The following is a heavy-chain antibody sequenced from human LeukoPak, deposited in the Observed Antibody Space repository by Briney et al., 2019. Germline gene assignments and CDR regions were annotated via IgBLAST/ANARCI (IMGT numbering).Heavy chain of an antibody. D-gene: IGHD6-13*01. CDR2: IKEDATES. J-gene: IGHJ4*02. CDR3: ARSSFGYSPEDYFDY. CDR1: GFTFSSYW. Sequence: GGSLRLSCAASGFTFSSYWMAWIRQAPGKGLEWVAHIKEDATESRSADSVKGRFTISRDNTKNSLFLQMNSLRAEDTAVYYCARSSFGYSPEDYFDYWGQGTLVTVSS. V-gene: IGHV3-7*01.